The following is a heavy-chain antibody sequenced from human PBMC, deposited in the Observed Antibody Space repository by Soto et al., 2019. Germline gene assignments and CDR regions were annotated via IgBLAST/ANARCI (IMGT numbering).Heavy chain of an antibody. CDR2: IGVYNGKT. J-gene: IGHJ6*02. CDR3: SRARYCTSPSCYNHYYYGMDI. D-gene: IGHD2-2*02. V-gene: IGHV1-18*04. Sequence: QEQLVQSGGEVKKPGASVRVSCKASGYTFTKYGIPWVRQAPGQGLEWMGWIGVYNGKTNYARKLQGRVIMTADTSASTAYMELRSLRSDDTAVYYCSRARYCTSPSCYNHYYYGMDIWGQGTTVSVSS. CDR1: GYTFTKYG.